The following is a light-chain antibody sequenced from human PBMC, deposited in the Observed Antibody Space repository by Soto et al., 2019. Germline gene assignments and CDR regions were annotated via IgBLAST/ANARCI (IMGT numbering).Light chain of an antibody. CDR2: EGS. Sequence: SALTQPASVSGSPGQSITISCTGTSSDVGSYNLVSWYQQHPGKAPKLMIYEGSKRPSGVSNRFSGSKSGNTASLTISGLQAEDEADYYCCSYAGSSTYVFGIGTRLTVL. J-gene: IGLJ1*01. V-gene: IGLV2-23*01. CDR1: SSDVGSYNL. CDR3: CSYAGSSTYV.